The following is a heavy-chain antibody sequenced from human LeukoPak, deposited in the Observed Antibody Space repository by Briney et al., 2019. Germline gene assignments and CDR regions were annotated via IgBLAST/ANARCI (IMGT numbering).Heavy chain of an antibody. CDR1: GASIGTYY. V-gene: IGHV4-59*01. Sequence: SETLSLTCTVSGASIGTYYWNWIRQPPAEGREWIGYIYYSGSANYNPSLKSRVTISVDMSKNQFSLKLSSVTAADTAVYYCARSRDGYSLDYWGLGTLVTVSS. CDR2: IYYSGSA. D-gene: IGHD5-24*01. CDR3: ARSRDGYSLDY. J-gene: IGHJ4*02.